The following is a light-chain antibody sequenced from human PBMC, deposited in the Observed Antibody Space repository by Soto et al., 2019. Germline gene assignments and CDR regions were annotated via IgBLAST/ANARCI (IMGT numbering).Light chain of an antibody. Sequence: LTQSPSSRSLSPWARAALSCRASQSLTNNYVAWYQQKPGRALRLLIDGASTRATGIPDRFSGSGSGTDFTLTISRLEPEDVAVYYCQQYEAVVTFGQGTNVDI. CDR2: GAS. J-gene: IGKJ1*01. CDR3: QQYEAVVT. CDR1: QSLTNNY. V-gene: IGKV3-20*01.